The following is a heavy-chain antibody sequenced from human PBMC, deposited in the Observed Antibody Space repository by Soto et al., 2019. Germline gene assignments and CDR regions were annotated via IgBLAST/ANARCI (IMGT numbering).Heavy chain of an antibody. V-gene: IGHV3-74*01. Sequence: EVQLVESGGGLVQPGGSLRLSCAGSGFTFSNYWMHWVRQAPGKGLEWVSRIDHDGPTDYADSVRGRFTISRDNAENTLYLQMNCLSPGDTAVYYCVRDSHGDYWGQGTLVTVSS. CDR1: GFTFSNYW. CDR2: IDHDGPT. CDR3: VRDSHGDY. J-gene: IGHJ4*02.